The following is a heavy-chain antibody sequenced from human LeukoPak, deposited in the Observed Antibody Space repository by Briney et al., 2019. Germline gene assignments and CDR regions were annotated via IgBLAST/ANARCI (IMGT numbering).Heavy chain of an antibody. CDR3: ASHKGF. CDR2: IYYSGST. J-gene: IGHJ4*02. CDR1: GGTISNNY. Sequence: SETLSLTCTVSGGTISNNYWSWFRQPPGKGLEWIGYIYYSGSTNYNPSLKSRVTISVDTSKSQFSLKLSSVTAADTAVYYCASHKGFWGQGTLVTVSS. V-gene: IGHV4-59*01.